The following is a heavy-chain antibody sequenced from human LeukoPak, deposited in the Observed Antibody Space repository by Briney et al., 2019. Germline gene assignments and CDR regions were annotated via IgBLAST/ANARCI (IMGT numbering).Heavy chain of an antibody. J-gene: IGHJ4*02. V-gene: IGHV3-30-3*01. D-gene: IGHD6-13*01. CDR2: ISYDGSNK. CDR3: ARRDRLAAGSDY. CDR1: GFTFSSYA. Sequence: GGSLRLSCAASGFTFSSYAMHWVRQAPGKGLEWVAVISYDGSNKYYVDSVKGRFTISRDNSKNTLYLQMNSLRAEDTAVYYCARRDRLAAGSDYWGQGTLVTVSS.